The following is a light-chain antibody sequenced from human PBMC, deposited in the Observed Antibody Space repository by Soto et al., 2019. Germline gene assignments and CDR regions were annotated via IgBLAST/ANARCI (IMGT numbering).Light chain of an antibody. CDR3: SSYTSSSTLGV. V-gene: IGLV2-14*01. CDR2: DVS. Sequence: QSALTQPASVSGPPGQSITISCTGTSNDVGGYNYVSWYQQHPGKAPKLMIYDVSNRPSGVSNRFSGSKSGNTASLTISGLQAEDEADYYCSSYTSSSTLGVFGTGTKLTVL. J-gene: IGLJ1*01. CDR1: SNDVGGYNY.